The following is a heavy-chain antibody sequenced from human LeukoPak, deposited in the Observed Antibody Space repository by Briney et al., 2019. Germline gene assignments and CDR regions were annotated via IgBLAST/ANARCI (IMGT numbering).Heavy chain of an antibody. CDR2: IYSGGST. V-gene: IGHV3-53*01. Sequence: GGSLRLSCAASGFTVSSNYMSWVCQAPGKGLQWVSVIYSGGSTYYADSVKGRFTISRDNSKNTLYLQMNSLRAEDTAVYYCAREPPIAAAGWFDPWGQGTLVIVSS. J-gene: IGHJ5*02. CDR1: GFTVSSNY. CDR3: AREPPIAAAGWFDP. D-gene: IGHD6-13*01.